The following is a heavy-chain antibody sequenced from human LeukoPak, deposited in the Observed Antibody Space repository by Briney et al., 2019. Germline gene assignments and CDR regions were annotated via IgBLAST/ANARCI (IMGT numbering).Heavy chain of an antibody. CDR3: ARGSVDTAMVFQYYFDY. J-gene: IGHJ4*02. Sequence: SVRVSCKASGGTFSSYAISWVRQAPGQGLEWMGGIIPIFGTANYAQKFQGRVTITTDESTSTAYMELSSLRSEDTAVYYCARGSVDTAMVFQYYFDYWGQGTLVTVSS. D-gene: IGHD5-18*01. CDR2: IIPIFGTA. V-gene: IGHV1-69*05. CDR1: GGTFSSYA.